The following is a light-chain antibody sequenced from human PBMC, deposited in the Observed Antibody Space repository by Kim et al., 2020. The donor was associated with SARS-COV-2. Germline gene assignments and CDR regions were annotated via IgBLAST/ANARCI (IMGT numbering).Light chain of an antibody. CDR2: EDD. J-gene: IGLJ3*02. Sequence: TVFISCTRSRGSFGRNDVQWYQQRPGSAPTTVIYEDDQRLPGVPHRFSGSIDSSSNSASLTISGLKTEDEADYYCQSYDSSNIWVFGGGTQLTVL. CDR1: RGSFGRND. V-gene: IGLV6-57*03. CDR3: QSYDSSNIWV.